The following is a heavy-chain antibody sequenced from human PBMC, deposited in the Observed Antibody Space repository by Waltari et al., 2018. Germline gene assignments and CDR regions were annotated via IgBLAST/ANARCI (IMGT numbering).Heavy chain of an antibody. CDR3: ARVADYYYYMDV. J-gene: IGHJ6*03. CDR1: VGTFSSYA. Sequence: QVQLVQSGAEVKKPGSSVKVSCKASVGTFSSYAISWVRQAPGQGLEWMGGSIPIVGTANYAKKFQGRVTITADESTSTAYMELSSLRSEDTAVYYCARVADYYYYMDVWGKGTTVTISS. CDR2: SIPIVGTA. V-gene: IGHV1-69*12.